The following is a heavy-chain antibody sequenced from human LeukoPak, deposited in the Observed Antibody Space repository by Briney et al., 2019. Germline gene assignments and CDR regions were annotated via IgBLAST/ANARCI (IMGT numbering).Heavy chain of an antibody. Sequence: PGGSLRLSCAASGFTFSSYWMHWVRQAPGKGLVWVSRINSDGSSTNYADSVKGRFTISGDNAKNTQYLQMSSLRAEDTAVYYCARSGRGGAFDIWGQGTMVTVPS. CDR3: ARSGRGGAFDI. CDR2: INSDGSST. J-gene: IGHJ3*02. D-gene: IGHD1-26*01. V-gene: IGHV3-74*01. CDR1: GFTFSSYW.